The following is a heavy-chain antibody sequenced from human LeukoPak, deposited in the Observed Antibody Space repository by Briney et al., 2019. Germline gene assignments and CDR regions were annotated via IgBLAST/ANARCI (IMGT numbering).Heavy chain of an antibody. V-gene: IGHV3-23*01. CDR3: AKLFRPIVGATMGSFDY. CDR2: ISGSGGST. Sequence: GGSLRLSCVASGSTFGSVWMSWVRQAPGKGLEWVSVISGSGGSTYYADSVKGRFTISRDNSKNTLYLQMNSLRAEDTAVYYCAKLFRPIVGATMGSFDYWGQGTLVTVSS. D-gene: IGHD1-26*01. CDR1: GSTFGSVW. J-gene: IGHJ4*02.